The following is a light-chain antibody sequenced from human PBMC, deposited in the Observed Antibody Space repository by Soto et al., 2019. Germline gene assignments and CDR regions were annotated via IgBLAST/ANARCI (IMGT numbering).Light chain of an antibody. CDR2: GAS. Sequence: EIVMTQSPATVSVSPGEGAALACRASQSVSSNLAWYQQKPGQAPSLLIYGASTRATGTPARFSGSGSGTEFTLTISSLQSEDFAVYYCQQYIRWPLTFGGGTKVDI. J-gene: IGKJ4*01. V-gene: IGKV3-15*01. CDR3: QQYIRWPLT. CDR1: QSVSSN.